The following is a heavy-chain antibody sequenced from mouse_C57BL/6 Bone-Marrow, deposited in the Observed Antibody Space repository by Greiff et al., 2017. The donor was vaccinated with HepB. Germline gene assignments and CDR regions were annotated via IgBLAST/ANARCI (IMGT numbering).Heavy chain of an antibody. J-gene: IGHJ4*01. CDR3: ARDMITTRMDY. CDR2: IHPNSGST. CDR1: GYTFTSYW. V-gene: IGHV1-64*01. D-gene: IGHD2-4*01. Sequence: QVQLQQSGAELVKPGASVKLSCKASGYTFTSYWMHWVKQRPGQGLEWIGMIHPNSGSTNYNEKFKSKATLTVDKSSSTAYMQLSSLTSEDSAVYYCARDMITTRMDYWGQGTSVTVSS.